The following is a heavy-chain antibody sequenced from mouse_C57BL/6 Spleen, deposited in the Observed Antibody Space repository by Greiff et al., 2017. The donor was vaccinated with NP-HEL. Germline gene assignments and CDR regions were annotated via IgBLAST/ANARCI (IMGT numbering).Heavy chain of an antibody. CDR1: GYTFTSYW. J-gene: IGHJ3*01. Sequence: QVQLQQPGAELVKPGASVKLSCKASGYTFTSYWMQWVKQRPGQGLEWIGEIDPSDSYTNYNQKFKGKATLTVDTSSSTAYMQLSSLTSEDSAVYYCARGLRQAWFAYWGQGTLVTVSA. D-gene: IGHD2-2*01. V-gene: IGHV1-50*01. CDR2: IDPSDSYT. CDR3: ARGLRQAWFAY.